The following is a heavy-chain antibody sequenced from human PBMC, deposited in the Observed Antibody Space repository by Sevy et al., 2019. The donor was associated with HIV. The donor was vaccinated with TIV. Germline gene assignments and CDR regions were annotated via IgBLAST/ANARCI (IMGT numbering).Heavy chain of an antibody. CDR1: GFTFSNYF. V-gene: IGHV3-21*01. CDR3: ARGYYYGSLYYFDY. J-gene: IGHJ4*02. Sequence: GGSLRLSCAASGFTFSNYFINWVRQAPGKGLEWVSSISSGSSYIFYADSVKGRFTISRDNAKNSLYLHMNSLRAEDTAVYYCARGYYYGSLYYFDYWGPGTLVTV. D-gene: IGHD3-10*01. CDR2: ISSGSSYI.